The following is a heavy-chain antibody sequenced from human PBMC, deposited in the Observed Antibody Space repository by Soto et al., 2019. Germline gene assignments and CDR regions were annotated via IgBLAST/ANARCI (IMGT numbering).Heavy chain of an antibody. CDR1: GGSISSSSYF. V-gene: IGHV4-39*07. CDR2: IYYSGST. Sequence: SETLSLTCTVSGGSISSSSYFWGWIRQPPGKGLEWIGSIYYSGSTYYNPSLKSRVTVSVDTSKNQFSLKLSSVTAADTAVYYCARVGSGSYLDYYYYGMDVWGQGTTVTVSS. D-gene: IGHD3-10*01. CDR3: ARVGSGSYLDYYYYGMDV. J-gene: IGHJ6*02.